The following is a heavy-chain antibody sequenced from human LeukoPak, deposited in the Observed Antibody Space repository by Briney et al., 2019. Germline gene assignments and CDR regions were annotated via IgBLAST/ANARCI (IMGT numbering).Heavy chain of an antibody. CDR1: GFTFSNYW. D-gene: IGHD3-16*01. CDR3: ARDLGYDTFVY. Sequence: GGSLRLSCAVSGFTFSNYWMSWVRQVPGKGLEWVANIKEDGSQKYYVDSVKGRFTISRDNAKNSLYLQINSLRAEDTAVYYCARDLGYDTFVYWGQGTLVTVSS. J-gene: IGHJ4*02. V-gene: IGHV3-7*01. CDR2: IKEDGSQK.